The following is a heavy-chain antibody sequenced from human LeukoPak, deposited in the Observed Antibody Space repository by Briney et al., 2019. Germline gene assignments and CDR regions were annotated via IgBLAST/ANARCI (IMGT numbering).Heavy chain of an antibody. V-gene: IGHV4-34*01. J-gene: IGHJ4*02. CDR3: ARDVDTAYYFDY. CDR2: INHSGST. Sequence: PSETLSLTCTVSGGSISSYYWSWIRQPPGKGLEWIGEINHSGSTNYNPSLKSRVTISVDTSKNQFSLKLSSVTAADTAVYYCARDVDTAYYFDYWGQGTLVTVSS. CDR1: GGSISSYY. D-gene: IGHD5-18*01.